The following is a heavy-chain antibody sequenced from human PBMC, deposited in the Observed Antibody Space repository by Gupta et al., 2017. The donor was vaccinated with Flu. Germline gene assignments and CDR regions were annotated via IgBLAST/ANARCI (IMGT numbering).Heavy chain of an antibody. V-gene: IGHV1-3*01. Sequence: QVQLVQSGAEVKKPGASVKVSCKASGYTFTSYAIHWVRQAPGQRLEWMGWINGGNGDTRYSQKFQGRVTITRDTSASTAYMELSSLRSEDTAVYYCARDYYGLGSFSDWFDPWGQGTLVIVSS. CDR2: INGGNGDT. CDR1: GYTFTSYA. J-gene: IGHJ5*02. CDR3: ARDYYGLGSFSDWFDP. D-gene: IGHD3-10*01.